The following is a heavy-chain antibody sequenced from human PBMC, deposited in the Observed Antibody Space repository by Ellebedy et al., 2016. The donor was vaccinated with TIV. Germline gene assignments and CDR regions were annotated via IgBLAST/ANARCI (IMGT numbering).Heavy chain of an antibody. CDR1: GGSINSDNY. Sequence: MPSETLSLTCGVSGGSINSDNYWSWVRQSPGRGLEWIGEVYHSGHTNYNPSLRSRVSISVDKSKSQFSLQLRSMTAADTAVYYCARDWTRGGGYFASWFDPWGQGTPVTVSS. J-gene: IGHJ5*02. D-gene: IGHD2/OR15-2a*01. V-gene: IGHV4-4*02. CDR3: ARDWTRGGGYFASWFDP. CDR2: VYHSGHT.